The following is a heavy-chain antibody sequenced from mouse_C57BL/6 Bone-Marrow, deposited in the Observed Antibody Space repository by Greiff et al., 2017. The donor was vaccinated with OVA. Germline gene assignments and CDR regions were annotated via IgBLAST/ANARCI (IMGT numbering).Heavy chain of an antibody. V-gene: IGHV1-11*01. J-gene: IGHJ3*01. CDR1: GHTFTDHI. CDR2: IYPVSGET. CDR3: GRRQLRLPWFAY. Sequence: VQLQQSGAELASPGASVTLSCKASGHTFTDHIMNWVKKRHGQGLEWIGRIYPVSGETIYNQKFMGKATFSVDRSSSTVYMVLNSLTSEDPAVCYCGRRQLRLPWFAYWGQGTLVTVSA. D-gene: IGHD3-2*02.